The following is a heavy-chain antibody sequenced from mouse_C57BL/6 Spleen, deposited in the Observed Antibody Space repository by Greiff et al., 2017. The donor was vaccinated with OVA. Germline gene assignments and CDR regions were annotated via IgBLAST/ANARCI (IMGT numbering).Heavy chain of an antibody. CDR1: GFTFSDYY. V-gene: IGHV5-16*01. J-gene: IGHJ1*03. D-gene: IGHD1-1*01. CDR2: INYDGSST. Sequence: EVKLVESEGGLVQPGSSMKLSCTASGFTFSDYYMAWVRQVPEKGLEWVANINYDGSSTYYLDSLKSRFIISRDNAKNILYLQMSSLKSEDTATYYCARDRGYYGSSAYFDVWGTGTTVTVSS. CDR3: ARDRGYYGSSAYFDV.